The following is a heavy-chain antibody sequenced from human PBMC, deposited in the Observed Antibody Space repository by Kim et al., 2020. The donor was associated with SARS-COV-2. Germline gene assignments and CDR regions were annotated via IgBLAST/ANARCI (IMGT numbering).Heavy chain of an antibody. V-gene: IGHV4-34*01. CDR2: INHSGST. J-gene: IGHJ3*02. Sequence: SETLSLTCAVYGGSFSGYYWSWIRQPPGKGLEWIGEINHSGSTNYNPSLKSRVTISVDTSKNQFSLKLSFVTAADTAVYYCARDRFDTVFGVVIIGAFDIWGQGTMVTVSS. CDR3: ARDRFDTVFGVVIIGAFDI. D-gene: IGHD3-3*01. CDR1: GGSFSGYY.